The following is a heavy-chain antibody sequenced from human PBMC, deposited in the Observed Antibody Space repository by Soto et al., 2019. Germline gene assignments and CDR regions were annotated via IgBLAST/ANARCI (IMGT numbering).Heavy chain of an antibody. CDR2: SSSSGATI. Sequence: VQLWQSGGGLVQPGGSLRLSCTASEFTFNIYAMNWVRQAPGKVLEWGSAISSSSGATIYYADSVNGRFTISRDNSKNALCLHTHSLRAEDTAMYYCAQMDRMTTSAFDIWGQGTMVTVSS. CDR3: AQMDRMTTSAFDI. CDR1: EFTFNIYA. J-gene: IGHJ3*02. V-gene: IGHV3-23*01. D-gene: IGHD1-1*01.